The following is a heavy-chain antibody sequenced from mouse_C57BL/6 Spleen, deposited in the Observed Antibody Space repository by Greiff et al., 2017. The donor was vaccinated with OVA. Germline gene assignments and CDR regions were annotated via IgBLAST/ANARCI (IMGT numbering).Heavy chain of an antibody. CDR3: ARVLDLGAWFAY. V-gene: IGHV1-69*01. CDR2: IDPSDSYT. D-gene: IGHD3-3*01. J-gene: IGHJ3*01. CDR1: GYTFTSYW. Sequence: QVQLQQPGAELVMPGASVKLSCKASGYTFTSYWMHWVKQRPGQGLEWIGEIDPSDSYTNYNQKFKGKSTLTVDKSSSTAYMQLSSLTSEDSAVYYCARVLDLGAWFAYWGQGTLVTVSA.